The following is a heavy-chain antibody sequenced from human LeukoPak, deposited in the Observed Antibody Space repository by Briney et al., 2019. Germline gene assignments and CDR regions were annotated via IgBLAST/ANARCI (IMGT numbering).Heavy chain of an antibody. CDR2: INPSGGST. CDR1: GYTFTSYY. J-gene: IGHJ4*02. CDR3: AVAAAGTEEIDFDY. D-gene: IGHD6-13*01. V-gene: IGHV1-46*01. Sequence: ASVKVSCKASGYTFTSYYMHWVRQAPGQGLEWMGIINPSGGSTTYAQKFQGRVTMTRDTSTSTVYMVLSSLRSEDTAVYYCAVAAAGTEEIDFDYWGQGTLVTVSS.